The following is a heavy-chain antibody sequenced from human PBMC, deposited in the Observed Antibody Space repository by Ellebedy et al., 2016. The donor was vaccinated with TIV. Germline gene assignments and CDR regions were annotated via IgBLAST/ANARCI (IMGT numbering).Heavy chain of an antibody. D-gene: IGHD3-10*01. Sequence: GESLKISCAASGFTFSDYYMSWIRQAPGKGLEWVSYISSSGSTIYYADSVKGRFTISRDNSKNTLYLQMNSLRAEDTAVYYCAKEPMDPVYGMDVWGQGTTVTVSS. V-gene: IGHV3-11*04. CDR3: AKEPMDPVYGMDV. J-gene: IGHJ6*02. CDR2: ISSSGSTI. CDR1: GFTFSDYY.